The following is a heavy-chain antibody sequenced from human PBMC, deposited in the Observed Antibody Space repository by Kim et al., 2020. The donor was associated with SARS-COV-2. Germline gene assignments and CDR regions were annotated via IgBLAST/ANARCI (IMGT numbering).Heavy chain of an antibody. CDR3: ARGRSSEGAELDY. CDR1: GGSFSGYY. D-gene: IGHD1-26*01. CDR2: INHSGST. J-gene: IGHJ4*02. Sequence: SETLSLTCAVYGGSFSGYYWSWIRQPPGKGLEWIGEINHSGSTNYNPSLKSRVTIPVETSKNQSSLKLSSVTAADTAVDYCARGRSSEGAELDYWGQGTLVTVSS. V-gene: IGHV4-34*01.